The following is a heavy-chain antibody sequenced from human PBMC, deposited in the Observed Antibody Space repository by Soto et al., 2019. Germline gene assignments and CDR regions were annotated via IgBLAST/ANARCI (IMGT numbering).Heavy chain of an antibody. V-gene: IGHV4-39*01. J-gene: IGHJ1*01. Sequence: PSETLSLTCTVSGGSISSSSYYWGWIRQPPGKGLEWIGSIYYSGSTYYNPSLKSRVTISVDTSKNQFSLKLSSVTAADTAVYYCARLGEATVTTSPNHAQGRYFQHWGQGTLVTVSS. CDR1: GGSISSSSYY. D-gene: IGHD4-17*01. CDR2: IYYSGST. CDR3: ARLGEATVTTSPNHAQGRYFQH.